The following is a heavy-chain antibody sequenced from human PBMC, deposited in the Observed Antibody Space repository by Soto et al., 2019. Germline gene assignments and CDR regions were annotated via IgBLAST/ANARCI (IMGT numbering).Heavy chain of an antibody. CDR1: GYTFTSYD. Sequence: ASVKVSCQASGYTFTSYDINWVRQATGQGLEWMGWMNPNSGNTGYAQKFQGRVTMTRNTSISTAYMELSSLRSEDTAVYYCARADAVGYCSGGSCYYDAFDIWGQGTMVTVSS. J-gene: IGHJ3*02. D-gene: IGHD2-15*01. V-gene: IGHV1-8*01. CDR2: MNPNSGNT. CDR3: ARADAVGYCSGGSCYYDAFDI.